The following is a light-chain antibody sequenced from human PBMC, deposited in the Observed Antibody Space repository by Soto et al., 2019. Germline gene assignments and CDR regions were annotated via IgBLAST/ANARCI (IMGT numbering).Light chain of an antibody. CDR2: AAS. V-gene: IGKV1-39*01. CDR1: QSINRY. J-gene: IGKJ4*01. CDR3: QQSFGGPALT. Sequence: DIQMTQSPSSLSASVGDRVTITCRASQSINRYLNWYQQKPGKAPKLLIYAASSLQSGVPSRFSGSGSGTDFTLTINSLQPEDFATYYCQQSFGGPALTFGGGTKVEIK.